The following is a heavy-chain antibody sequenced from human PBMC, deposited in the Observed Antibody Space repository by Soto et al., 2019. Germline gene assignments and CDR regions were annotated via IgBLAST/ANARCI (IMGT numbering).Heavy chain of an antibody. Sequence: QVQLQESGPGLVKPSETLSLSCTVSGDSISSSYWNWVRQTADKRLEWIGRIHSTGGSHYNPSLRSGLTMSIDTSKKLFYLELTSVTAADTAVYYCVRGVAAVVTDWFDPWGQGTLVTVSS. D-gene: IGHD6-13*01. CDR1: GDSISSSY. CDR3: VRGVAAVVTDWFDP. J-gene: IGHJ5*02. V-gene: IGHV4-4*07. CDR2: IHSTGGS.